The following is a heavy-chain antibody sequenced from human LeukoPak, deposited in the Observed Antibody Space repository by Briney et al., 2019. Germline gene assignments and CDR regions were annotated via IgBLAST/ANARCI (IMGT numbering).Heavy chain of an antibody. CDR2: IYYSGST. J-gene: IGHJ4*02. CDR1: GGSISSYY. CDR3: ARQGGHSGYDLDY. V-gene: IGHV4-59*08. Sequence: KPSETLSLTCTFSGGSISSYYWSWIRQPPGKGLEWIGYIYYSGSTNYNPSLKSRVTISVDTSTNQFSLKLSSVTAADTAVYYCARQGGHSGYDLDYWGQGTLVTVSS. D-gene: IGHD5-12*01.